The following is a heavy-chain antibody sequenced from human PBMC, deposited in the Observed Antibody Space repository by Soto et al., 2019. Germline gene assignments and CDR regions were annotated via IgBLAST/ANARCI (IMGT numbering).Heavy chain of an antibody. J-gene: IGHJ6*02. CDR2: IMPVFPTP. D-gene: IGHD1-1*01. Sequence: QVQLVQSGAEVKKPGSSVKVSCKASGGTLSTSAISWVRQAPGQGLEWVGGIMPVFPTPDYAQNFQGRVTXXXXXXXXXXXXXXXXXXXXXXXXYXXXXXXXXLQLGGNYYYILDVWGQGTAITVSS. CDR1: GGTLSTSA. V-gene: IGHV1-69*05. CDR3: XXXXXXLQLGGNYYYILDV.